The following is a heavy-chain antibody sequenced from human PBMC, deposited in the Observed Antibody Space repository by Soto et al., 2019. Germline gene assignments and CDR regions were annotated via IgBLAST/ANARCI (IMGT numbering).Heavy chain of an antibody. Sequence: PSETLSLTCTVSGGSINSGGYYWSWIRQLPGKGLEWIGYIYYSGSTYYNTSLKSRVSMSVDTSKNQFSLKLSSVTAADAAVYYCAREGRYFDWLANHNWFDPWGQGTLVTVSS. CDR2: IYYSGST. V-gene: IGHV4-31*03. CDR3: AREGRYFDWLANHNWFDP. CDR1: GGSINSGGYY. J-gene: IGHJ5*02. D-gene: IGHD3-9*01.